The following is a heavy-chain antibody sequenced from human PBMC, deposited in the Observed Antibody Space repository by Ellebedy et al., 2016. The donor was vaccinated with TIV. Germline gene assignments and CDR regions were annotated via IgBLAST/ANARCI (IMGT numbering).Heavy chain of an antibody. CDR2: INHSGST. CDR1: GGSFSGYY. J-gene: IGHJ4*02. V-gene: IGHV4-34*01. D-gene: IGHD4-17*01. CDR3: ARDGDDTVTTKGVGY. Sequence: SETLSLTCAVYGGSFSGYYWSWIRQPPGKGLEWIGEINHSGSTNYNPSLKSRVTISVDTSKNQFSLKLSSVTAADTAVYYCARDGDDTVTTKGVGYWGQGTLVTVSS.